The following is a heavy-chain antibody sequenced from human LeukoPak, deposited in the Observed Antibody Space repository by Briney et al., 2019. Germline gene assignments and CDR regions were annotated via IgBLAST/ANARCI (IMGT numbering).Heavy chain of an antibody. CDR1: GFTFSNYA. CDR3: AKARGNYYYYYMDV. D-gene: IGHD3-10*01. CDR2: ISGSDGST. J-gene: IGHJ6*03. Sequence: GGSLRLSCAASGFTFSNYAMSWVRQAPGKGLEWVSAISGSDGSTNYADSVKGRFTISRDNSKNTLYLQMNSLRAEDTAVYYCAKARGNYYYYYMDVWGKGTTVTISS. V-gene: IGHV3-23*01.